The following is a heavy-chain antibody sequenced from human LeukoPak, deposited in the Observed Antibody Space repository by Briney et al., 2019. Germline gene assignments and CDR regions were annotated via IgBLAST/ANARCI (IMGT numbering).Heavy chain of an antibody. Sequence: PSQTLSLTCTVSGGSISSGGYYWSWIRQPPGKGLEWIGYIYHSGSTYYNPSLKSRVTISVDRSKNQFSLKLSPVTAADTAVYYCARAGIAAHFDYWGQGTLVTVSS. D-gene: IGHD6-6*01. V-gene: IGHV4-30-2*01. CDR1: GGSISSGGYY. CDR3: ARAGIAAHFDY. J-gene: IGHJ4*02. CDR2: IYHSGST.